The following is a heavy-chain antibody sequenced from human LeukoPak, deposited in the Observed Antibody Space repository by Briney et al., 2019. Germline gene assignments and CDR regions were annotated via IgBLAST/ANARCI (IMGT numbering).Heavy chain of an antibody. CDR3: AREGHDGSYLLDY. CDR2: INPNSGGT. J-gene: IGHJ4*02. D-gene: IGHD1-26*01. V-gene: IGHV1-2*02. CDR1: GYTFTGYY. Sequence: ASVKFSCKASGYTFTGYYMHWVRQAPGQGLEWMGWINPNSGGTNYAQKFQGRVTMTRDTSISTAYMELSRLRSDDTAVYYCAREGHDGSYLLDYWGQGTLVTVSS.